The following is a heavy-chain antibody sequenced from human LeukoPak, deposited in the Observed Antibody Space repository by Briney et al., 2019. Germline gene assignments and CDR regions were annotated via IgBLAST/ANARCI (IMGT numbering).Heavy chain of an antibody. CDR1: GGSISSSSYY. D-gene: IGHD3-16*02. CDR2: IYTSGST. V-gene: IGHV4-61*02. CDR3: ARTDLRLGELSFDP. Sequence: PSETLSLTCTVSGGSISSSSYYWSWIRQPAGKGLEWIGRIYTSGSTNYNPSLKSRVTMSVDTSKNQFSLKLSSVTAADTAVYYCARTDLRLGELSFDPWGQGTLVTVSS. J-gene: IGHJ5*02.